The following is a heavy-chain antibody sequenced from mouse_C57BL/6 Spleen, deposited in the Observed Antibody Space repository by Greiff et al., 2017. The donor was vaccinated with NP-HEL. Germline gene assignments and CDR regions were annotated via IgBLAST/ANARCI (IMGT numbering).Heavy chain of an antibody. D-gene: IGHD2-3*01. CDR3: ARVGYYFFGY. CDR1: GFTFSSYA. Sequence: DVKLVESGGGLVKPGGSLKLSCAASGFTFSSYAMSWVRQTPEKRLEWVATISDGGSYTYYPDNVKGRFTISRDNAKNNLYLQMSHLKSENTAMYYGARVGYYFFGYWGQGPTLTVSS. V-gene: IGHV5-4*03. CDR2: ISDGGSYT. J-gene: IGHJ2*01.